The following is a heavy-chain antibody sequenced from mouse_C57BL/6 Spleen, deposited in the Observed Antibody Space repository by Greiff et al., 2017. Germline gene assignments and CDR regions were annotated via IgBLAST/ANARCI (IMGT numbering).Heavy chain of an antibody. CDR1: GFTFSSYG. Sequence: EVMLVESGGDLVKPGGSLKLSCAASGFTFSSYGMSWVRQTPDKRLEWVATISSGGSYTYYPDSVKGRFTISRDNAKNTLYLQMSSLKSEDTAMYYCARERGGITTVVAPFDYWGQGTTLTVSS. CDR2: ISSGGSYT. CDR3: ARERGGITTVVAPFDY. D-gene: IGHD1-1*01. J-gene: IGHJ2*01. V-gene: IGHV5-6*02.